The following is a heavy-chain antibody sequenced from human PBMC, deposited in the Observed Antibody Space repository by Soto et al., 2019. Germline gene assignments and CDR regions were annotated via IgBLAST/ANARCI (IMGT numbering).Heavy chain of an antibody. CDR1: GGSVSSGSYY. Sequence: QVQLQESGPGLVKPSETLSLTCTVSGGSVSSGSYYWSWIRQPPGKGLEWIGYIYYTGSTYYNPSLRSRLTISVDTSKNQFSLKLTSVTAADTAVYYCARSSSSGEFDYWGQGTLVTVSS. V-gene: IGHV4-61*01. J-gene: IGHJ4*02. D-gene: IGHD6-6*01. CDR3: ARSSSSGEFDY. CDR2: IYYTGST.